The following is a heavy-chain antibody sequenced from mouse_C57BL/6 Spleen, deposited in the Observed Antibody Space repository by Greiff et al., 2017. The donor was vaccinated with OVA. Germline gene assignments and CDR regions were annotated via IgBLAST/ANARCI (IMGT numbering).Heavy chain of an antibody. CDR2: IDPSDSYT. D-gene: IGHD1-1*01. CDR3: ARGDYGSNFDV. CDR1: GYTFTSYW. Sequence: QVQLKQSGAELVKPGASVKLSCKASGYTFTSYWMQWVKQRPGQGLEWIGEIDPSDSYTNYNQKFKGKATLTVDTSSSTAYMQLSSLTSEDSAVYYCARGDYGSNFDVWGTGTTVTVSS. J-gene: IGHJ1*03. V-gene: IGHV1-50*01.